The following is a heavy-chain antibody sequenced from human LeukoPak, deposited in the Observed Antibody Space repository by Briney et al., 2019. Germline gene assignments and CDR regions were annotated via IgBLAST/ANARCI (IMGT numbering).Heavy chain of an antibody. D-gene: IGHD5-12*01. Sequence: PGGSLRLSCAASGFTFSSYAMSWVRQAPGKGLEWVSAISGSGGSTYYADSVKGRFTISRDNSKNTLYLQMNSLRAEDTAVYYCANLDHYFVDSDAFDIWGQGTMVTVSS. CDR1: GFTFSSYA. CDR3: ANLDHYFVDSDAFDI. CDR2: ISGSGGST. V-gene: IGHV3-23*01. J-gene: IGHJ3*02.